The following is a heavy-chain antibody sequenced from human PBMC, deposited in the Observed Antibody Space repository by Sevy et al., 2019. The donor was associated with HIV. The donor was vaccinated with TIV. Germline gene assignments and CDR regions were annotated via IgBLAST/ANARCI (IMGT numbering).Heavy chain of an antibody. CDR2: INFNTGDP. V-gene: IGHV1-2*02. D-gene: IGHD2-15*01. CDR1: GHTFSGYY. CDR3: ARTWQVVAANLQSNWFDP. Sequence: ASVKVSCKASGHTFSGYYVHWVRQAPGEGLEWMGWINFNTGDPNYAQQFQGRVTMTRDTSINTAYMEFSRLKSDDTGVYYCARTWQVVAANLQSNWFDPWGQGTLVTVSS. J-gene: IGHJ5*02.